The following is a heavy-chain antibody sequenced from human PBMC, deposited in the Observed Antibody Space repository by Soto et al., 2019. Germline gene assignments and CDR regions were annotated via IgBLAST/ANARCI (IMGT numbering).Heavy chain of an antibody. D-gene: IGHD6-6*01. CDR3: TGSFSRSSVLGSFDT. J-gene: IGHJ5*02. V-gene: IGHV1-24*01. CDR2: FDPEDAGP. CDR1: GYSLTELS. Sequence: KASGYSLTELSMHWVRQAPGKGLEWMGGFDPEDAGPIYAQKFQGRVTMTEDTSIDTAYMELSSLGSEDTAVFYCTGSFSRSSVLGSFDTWGQGTLVTVSS.